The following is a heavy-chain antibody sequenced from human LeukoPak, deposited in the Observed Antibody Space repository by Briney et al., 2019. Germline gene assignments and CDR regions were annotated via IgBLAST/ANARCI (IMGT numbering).Heavy chain of an antibody. D-gene: IGHD3-22*01. Sequence: SETLYLTCTVSGGSISSYFWSWIRQPPGKGLEWIGYIYHSGSTYYNPSLKSRVTISVDRSKNQFSLKLSSVTAADTAVYYCARGRAYYYDSSGYYHCWFDPWGQGTLVTVSS. CDR2: IYHSGST. V-gene: IGHV4-59*12. CDR1: GGSISSYF. CDR3: ARGRAYYYDSSGYYHCWFDP. J-gene: IGHJ5*02.